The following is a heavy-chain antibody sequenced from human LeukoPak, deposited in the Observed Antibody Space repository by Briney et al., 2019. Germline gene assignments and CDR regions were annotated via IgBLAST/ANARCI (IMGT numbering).Heavy chain of an antibody. Sequence: GGSLRLSCAASGFSFSSYSINWVRQAPGKGLEWVSSISSFATDMFYADSVRGRFTVSRDNARNSMDLQMKSLRAEDTAVYYCARLKTGSPGSYYFDYLGQGTLVTVSS. CDR3: ARLKTGSPGSYYFDY. D-gene: IGHD5-12*01. CDR1: GFSFSSYS. J-gene: IGHJ4*02. CDR2: ISSFATDM. V-gene: IGHV3-21*01.